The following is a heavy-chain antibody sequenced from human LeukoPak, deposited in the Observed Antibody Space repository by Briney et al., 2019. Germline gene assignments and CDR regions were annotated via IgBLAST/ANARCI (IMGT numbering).Heavy chain of an antibody. J-gene: IGHJ1*01. D-gene: IGHD2-15*01. Sequence: GGSLRLSCAASGFTFDDYGMSWVRQAPGKGLEWVSGINWNGGSTGYADSVKGRFTISRDNSKNTLYLQMNSLRAEDTAVYYCAKDLEYFQHWGQGTLVTVSS. V-gene: IGHV3-20*04. CDR2: INWNGGST. CDR3: AKDLEYFQH. CDR1: GFTFDDYG.